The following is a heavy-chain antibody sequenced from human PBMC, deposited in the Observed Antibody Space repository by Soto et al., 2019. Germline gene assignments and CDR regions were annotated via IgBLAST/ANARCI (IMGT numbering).Heavy chain of an antibody. J-gene: IGHJ4*02. Sequence: EVQLVESGGGLVKLASSWGLPFQASGFTLEDYALHWVRKGQGKGREWVSGISWNSGRIDYADSVKGRFTISRDNAKKSLYLQMNSLRGEDTALYYCAKDIREYGSGWTYFDNWGQGTLVTVSS. CDR2: ISWNSGRI. D-gene: IGHD6-19*01. CDR1: GFTLEDYA. CDR3: AKDIREYGSGWTYFDN. V-gene: IGHV3-9*01.